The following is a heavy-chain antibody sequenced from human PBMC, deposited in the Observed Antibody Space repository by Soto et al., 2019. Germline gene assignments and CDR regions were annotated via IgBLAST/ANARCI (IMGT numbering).Heavy chain of an antibody. CDR2: INPSGDST. D-gene: IGHD1-26*01. V-gene: IGHV1-46*01. CDR3: AREAGWELPGGGRYYYYGMDV. J-gene: IGHJ6*02. CDR1: GYTFTSYY. Sequence: ASVKVSCKASGYTFTSYYMHWVRQAPGQGLEWMGIINPSGDSTNYAQKFRGRVTMTRDTSTNTVHMELSSLRSEDTAVYFFAREAGWELPGGGRYYYYGMDVWGQGTTVTVSS.